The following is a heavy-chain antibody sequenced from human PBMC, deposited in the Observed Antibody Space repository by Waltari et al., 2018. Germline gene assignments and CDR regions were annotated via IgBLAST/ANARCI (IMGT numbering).Heavy chain of an antibody. CDR1: GLAFTYSR. J-gene: IGHJ4*02. D-gene: IGHD3-10*01. CDR2: IKRITSGGAV. Sequence: EVQLIESGGALVNRGGPHILTCLASGLAFTYSRLRWFRKAPGRGVGMVGLIKRITSGGAVIYSASVKGRFTISRDDSQNTLYLQMNSLKTEDTAIYYCVADISEVGRGEFDYWAQGTLVRVSS. V-gene: IGHV3-15*02. CDR3: VADISEVGRGEFDY.